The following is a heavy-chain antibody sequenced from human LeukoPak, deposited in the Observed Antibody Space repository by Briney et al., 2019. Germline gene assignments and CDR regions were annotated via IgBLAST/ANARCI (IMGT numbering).Heavy chain of an antibody. D-gene: IGHD2-2*01. CDR1: GYTFTIYG. Sequence: ASVTVSFKASGYTFTIYGISWVRQAPGQGLEWMGWISAYNGNTNYAQKLQGRVTMTTDTSTSTAYMELRSLRSDDTAVYYCARVWYQLLAVAGSSLWDIWGQGTMVTVSS. V-gene: IGHV1-18*01. J-gene: IGHJ3*02. CDR3: ARVWYQLLAVAGSSLWDI. CDR2: ISAYNGNT.